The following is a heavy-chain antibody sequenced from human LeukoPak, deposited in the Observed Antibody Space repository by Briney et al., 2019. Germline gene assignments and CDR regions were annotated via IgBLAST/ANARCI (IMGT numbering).Heavy chain of an antibody. CDR2: INHSGST. CDR3: ARPLVPVWFDP. Sequence: PSETLSLTCTVSGGSISSGTYYWSWIRQPPGKGLEWIGEINHSGSTNYNPSLKSRVTISVDTSKKQFSLKLSSVTAADTAVYYCARPLVPVWFDPWGQGTLVTVSS. J-gene: IGHJ5*02. D-gene: IGHD6-6*01. CDR1: GGSISSGTYY. V-gene: IGHV4-39*07.